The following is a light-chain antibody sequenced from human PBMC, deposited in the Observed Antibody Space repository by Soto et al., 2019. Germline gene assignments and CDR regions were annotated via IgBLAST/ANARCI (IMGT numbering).Light chain of an antibody. V-gene: IGKV4-1*01. CDR2: WAS. CDR1: QSVLYSSNNKNY. J-gene: IGKJ1*01. Sequence: DIVMTQSPDSLAVSLGESATINCKSSQSVLYSSNNKNYLAWYQQKPGQPPKLIIYWASTRESGVPDRFSGSGSVTDFTLTISSLQAEDVAVYYCQQYYDAPQNVGQGTKVDIK. CDR3: QQYYDAPQN.